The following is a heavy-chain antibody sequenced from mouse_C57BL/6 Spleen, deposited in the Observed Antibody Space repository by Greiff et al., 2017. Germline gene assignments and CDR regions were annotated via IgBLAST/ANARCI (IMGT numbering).Heavy chain of an antibody. J-gene: IGHJ1*03. Sequence: VQLQQSGAELVKPGASVKISCKASGYAFSSYWMNWVKQRPGKGLEWIGQIYPGDGDTNYNGKFKGKATLTADKSSSTAYMQLSSLTSEDSAVYFCARRGYYYGSSYDWYFDVWGTGTTVTVSS. CDR1: GYAFSSYW. V-gene: IGHV1-80*01. CDR2: IYPGDGDT. CDR3: ARRGYYYGSSYDWYFDV. D-gene: IGHD1-1*01.